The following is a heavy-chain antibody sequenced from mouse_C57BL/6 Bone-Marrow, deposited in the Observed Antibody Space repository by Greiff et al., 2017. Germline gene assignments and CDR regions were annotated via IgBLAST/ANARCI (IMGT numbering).Heavy chain of an antibody. CDR1: GYTFTSYW. CDR3: ARDNLPRLRGGWFAY. Sequence: QVQLQQPGAELVKPGASVQLSCKASGYTFTSYWMQWVKQRPGQGLEWIGEIDPFDSYTNYNQKFKGKATLTVDTSSSTAYMQLSSLTSEDSAVYYCARDNLPRLRGGWFAYWGQGTLVTVSA. V-gene: IGHV1-50*01. CDR2: IDPFDSYT. J-gene: IGHJ3*01. D-gene: IGHD3-2*02.